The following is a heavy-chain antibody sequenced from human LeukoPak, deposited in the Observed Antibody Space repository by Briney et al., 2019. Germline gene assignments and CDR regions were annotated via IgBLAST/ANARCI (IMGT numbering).Heavy chain of an antibody. CDR1: GGSFSGYY. D-gene: IGHD2-15*01. V-gene: IGHV4-34*01. Sequence: PSETLSLTCAVYGGSFSGYYWSWIRQPLGKGLEWIGEINHSGSTNYNPSLKSRVTISVDTSKNQFSLKLSSVTAADTAVYYCAREDTGPSDYWGQGTLVTVSS. J-gene: IGHJ4*02. CDR3: AREDTGPSDY. CDR2: INHSGST.